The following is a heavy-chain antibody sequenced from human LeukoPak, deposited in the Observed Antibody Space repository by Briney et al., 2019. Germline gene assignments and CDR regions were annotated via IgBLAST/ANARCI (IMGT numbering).Heavy chain of an antibody. CDR2: ISSSSGAI. CDR1: GFTFSGYS. V-gene: IGHV3-48*01. J-gene: IGHJ4*02. CDR3: ARRGWGGSGFDY. D-gene: IGHD3-16*01. Sequence: GGSLRLSCEAPGFTFSGYSMNWVRQTPGKGLEWLSYISSSSGAIYSADSVKGRFTISRDNAKNSLYLQMNSLRAEDTAVYYCARRGWGGSGFDYWGQGTLVTVSS.